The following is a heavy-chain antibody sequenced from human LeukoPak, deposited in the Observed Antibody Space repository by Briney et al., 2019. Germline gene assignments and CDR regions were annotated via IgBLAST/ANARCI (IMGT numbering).Heavy chain of an antibody. J-gene: IGHJ4*02. V-gene: IGHV3-7*04. CDR2: IKDDGSEK. CDR1: GFTFSSYW. CDR3: ARARIDY. D-gene: IGHD1-14*01. Sequence: GGSLRLSCVGSGFTFSSYWMTWVRQAPGKGLEWVANIKDDGSEKYSVDSAKGRFTISRDNAKNLLYLQMSSLRAEDTAVYYCARARIDYWGQGTLVTVSS.